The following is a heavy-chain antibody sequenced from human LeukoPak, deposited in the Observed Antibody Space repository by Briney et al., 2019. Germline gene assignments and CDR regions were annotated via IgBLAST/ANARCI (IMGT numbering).Heavy chain of an antibody. Sequence: SVKVSCKASGGTFSSYAISWVRQAPGQGLEWMGGIIPIFGTANYAQKFQGRVTITADESTSTAYMELSSLRSEDTAVYYCARDATGSGSSYYFDYWGQGTLVTVSS. J-gene: IGHJ4*02. CDR1: GGTFSSYA. D-gene: IGHD1-26*01. V-gene: IGHV1-69*13. CDR2: IIPIFGTA. CDR3: ARDATGSGSSYYFDY.